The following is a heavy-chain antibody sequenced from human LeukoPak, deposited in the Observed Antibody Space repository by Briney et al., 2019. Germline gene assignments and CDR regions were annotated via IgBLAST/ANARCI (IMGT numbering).Heavy chain of an antibody. CDR1: GFTFDDYA. CDR3: AKEKWPWFGELGEGYFDY. J-gene: IGHJ4*02. Sequence: QPGRSLRLSCAASGFTFDDYAMPWVRPAPGKGLEWVSGISWNSGSISYADSVKGRFTISRDNAKNSLYLQMNSLRAEDMALYYCAKEKWPWFGELGEGYFDYWGQGTLVTVSS. V-gene: IGHV3-9*03. CDR2: ISWNSGSI. D-gene: IGHD3-10*01.